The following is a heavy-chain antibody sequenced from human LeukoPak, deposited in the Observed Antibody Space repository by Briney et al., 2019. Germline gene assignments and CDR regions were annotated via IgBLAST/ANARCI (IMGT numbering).Heavy chain of an antibody. CDR2: IIPIFGTA. CDR1: GGTFGSYA. D-gene: IGHD2-2*01. CDR3: ARDEACSSTSCYGGGYFDY. J-gene: IGHJ4*02. V-gene: IGHV1-69*13. Sequence: SVKVSCKASGGTFGSYAISWVRQAPGQGLEWMGGIIPIFGTANYAQKFQGRVTITADESTSTAYMELSSLRSEDTAVYYCARDEACSSTSCYGGGYFDYWGQGTLVTVSS.